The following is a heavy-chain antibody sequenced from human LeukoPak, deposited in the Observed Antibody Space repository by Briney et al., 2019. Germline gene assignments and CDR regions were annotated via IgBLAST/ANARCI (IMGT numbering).Heavy chain of an antibody. Sequence: GGSLRLSCAASGFTFSSYAMSWVRQAPGKGLEWVSAISGSGGSTYYADSVKGRFTISRDNSKNTLYLQMNSLRAEDTAVYYRAKQTGYSYGSHFDYWGQGTLVTVSS. CDR1: GFTFSSYA. V-gene: IGHV3-23*01. CDR3: AKQTGYSYGSHFDY. CDR2: ISGSGGST. D-gene: IGHD5-18*01. J-gene: IGHJ4*02.